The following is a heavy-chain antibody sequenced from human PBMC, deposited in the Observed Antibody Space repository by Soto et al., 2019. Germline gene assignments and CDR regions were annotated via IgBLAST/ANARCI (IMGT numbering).Heavy chain of an antibody. J-gene: IGHJ6*02. CDR2: IRRDGTT. V-gene: IGHV3-53*05. Sequence: PGGSLRLSCAASGLSVSKLFMNWVRQAPGKGLEWVSVIRRDGTTYYADSVKGRFTISRDNAKNSLYLQMNSLRTEDTAFYYCAKDLYDNSGSRYFYAMDIWGQGTTVTVSS. CDR3: AKDLYDNSGSRYFYAMDI. CDR1: GLSVSKLF. D-gene: IGHD3-22*01.